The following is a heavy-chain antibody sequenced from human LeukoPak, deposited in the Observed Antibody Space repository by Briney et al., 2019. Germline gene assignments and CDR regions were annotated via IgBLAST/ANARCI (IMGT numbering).Heavy chain of an antibody. CDR1: GGTFSSYA. Sequence: SVKISCKASGGTFSSYAISWVRQAPGQGLEWMGGIIPIFATANYAQKFQGRVTITADESTSTAYMELSSLRSEDTAVYYCARGPITTRSHFDYWGQGTLVTVSS. CDR3: ARGPITTRSHFDY. J-gene: IGHJ4*02. D-gene: IGHD3-22*01. CDR2: IIPIFATA. V-gene: IGHV1-69*13.